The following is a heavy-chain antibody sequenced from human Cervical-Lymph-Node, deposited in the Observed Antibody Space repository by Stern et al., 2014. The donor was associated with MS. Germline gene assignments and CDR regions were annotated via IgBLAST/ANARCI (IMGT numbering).Heavy chain of an antibody. D-gene: IGHD3-3*01. CDR1: GFIVSKNY. CDR3: ARAIFGVNAAAMAPDAFDS. CDR2: LYTDGGT. Sequence: VQLVESGGGLIQPGGSLSLSCAAPGFIVSKNYMSWVRPAPGKGLEWVSLLYTDGGTYDAGSVKGRFTISRDSSKNKLLLQMNSLGAEDTAMYSCARAIFGVNAAAMAPDAFDSWGQGTMVTVSS. J-gene: IGHJ3*01. V-gene: IGHV3-53*01.